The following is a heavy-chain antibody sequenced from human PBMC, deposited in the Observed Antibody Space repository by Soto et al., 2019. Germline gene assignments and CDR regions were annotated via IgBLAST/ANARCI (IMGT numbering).Heavy chain of an antibody. V-gene: IGHV2-5*02. CDR1: GFLLSTTGVG. CDR3: AHISIRTIVNNWRAFDI. CDR2: IFWDDDK. D-gene: IGHD1-1*01. Sequence: QITLKESGPTLVKPTQTLTLTCTFSGFLLSTTGVGVGWIRQPPGKALEWLALIFWDDDKRYSPSLRSRLTITKDTSKNQVVLTMTTMDPVDTATYYCAHISIRTIVNNWRAFDIWGQGTMDTVSS. J-gene: IGHJ3*02.